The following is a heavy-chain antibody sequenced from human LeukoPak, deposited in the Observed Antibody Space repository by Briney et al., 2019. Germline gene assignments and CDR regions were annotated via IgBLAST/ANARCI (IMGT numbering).Heavy chain of an antibody. J-gene: IGHJ3*02. CDR2: ISYDGSNK. Sequence: GGSLRLSCAASGFTFSIYTMNWVRQAPGKGLEWVAVISYDGSNKYYADSVKGRFTISRDNSKNTLYLQMNSLRAEDTAVYYCARPQQLWDAFDIWGQGTMVTVSS. CDR3: ARPQQLWDAFDI. CDR1: GFTFSIYT. V-gene: IGHV3-30-3*01. D-gene: IGHD6-13*01.